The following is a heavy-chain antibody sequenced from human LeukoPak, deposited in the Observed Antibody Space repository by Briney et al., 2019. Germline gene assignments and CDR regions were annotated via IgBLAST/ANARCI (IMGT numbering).Heavy chain of an antibody. D-gene: IGHD3-22*01. V-gene: IGHV3-21*01. CDR2: IRSSSSYI. Sequence: TGGSLRLSCAASGFTFSSYSMNWVPQAPGKGLEWVSPIRSSSSYIYYADSVKGRFTISRDNAKDSLYLQMNSRRAEDTAVYYCARDMAYYYDSSGYYSRWFDPWGQGTLVTVSS. CDR1: GFTFSSYS. J-gene: IGHJ5*02. CDR3: ARDMAYYYDSSGYYSRWFDP.